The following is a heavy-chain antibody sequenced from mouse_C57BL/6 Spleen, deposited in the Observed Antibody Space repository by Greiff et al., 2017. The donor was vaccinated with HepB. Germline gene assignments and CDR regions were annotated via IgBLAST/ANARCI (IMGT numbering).Heavy chain of an antibody. CDR3: ARAYYGSSYYFDY. CDR2: ISSGSSTI. D-gene: IGHD1-1*01. CDR1: GFTFSDYG. Sequence: EVQLVESGGGLVKPGGSLKLSCAASGFTFSDYGMHWVRQAPEKGLEWVAYISSGSSTIYYADTVKGRFTISRDNAKNTLFLQMTILRSEDTAMYYCARAYYGSSYYFDYWGQGTTLTVSS. J-gene: IGHJ2*01. V-gene: IGHV5-17*01.